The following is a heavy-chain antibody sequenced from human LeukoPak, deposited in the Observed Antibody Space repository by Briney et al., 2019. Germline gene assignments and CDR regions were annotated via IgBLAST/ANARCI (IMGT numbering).Heavy chain of an antibody. V-gene: IGHV4-59*08. D-gene: IGHD6-13*01. Sequence: SETLSLTCTVSGVSISNYYWSWIRQPPGKGLEWIGYIYYRGSTNYNPSLKSRVTISVDTSKDQFSLKLSSVTASDTAVYYCARLPPSPIAALDYWGQGTLVTVSS. CDR2: IYYRGST. CDR3: ARLPPSPIAALDY. CDR1: GVSISNYY. J-gene: IGHJ4*02.